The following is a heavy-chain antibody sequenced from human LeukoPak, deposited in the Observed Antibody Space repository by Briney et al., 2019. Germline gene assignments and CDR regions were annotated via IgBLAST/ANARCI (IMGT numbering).Heavy chain of an antibody. CDR3: ASFGSNYDILTGDY. V-gene: IGHV3-20*04. D-gene: IGHD3-9*01. Sequence: RPGGSLRLSCAASGFTFDDYGMSWVRQAPGKELEWVSGINWNGGSTGYADSVKGRFTISRDNAKNSLYLQMNSLRAEDTALYYCASFGSNYDILTGDYWGQGTLVTVSS. J-gene: IGHJ4*02. CDR2: INWNGGST. CDR1: GFTFDDYG.